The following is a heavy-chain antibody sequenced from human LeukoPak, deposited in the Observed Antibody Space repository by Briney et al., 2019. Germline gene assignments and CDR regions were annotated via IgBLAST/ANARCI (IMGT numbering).Heavy chain of an antibody. V-gene: IGHV3-21*01. J-gene: IGHJ4*02. Sequence: GGSLRLSCAASGFNISDFWMTWVRQAPGKGLEWVSSISPSGTYIYYRDSVKGRFSISRDNAENSLYLEMNSLRVEDTAIYYCVRDRGSYRPIDYWGQGTLVTVSS. CDR3: VRDRGSYRPIDY. CDR1: GFNISDFW. CDR2: ISPSGTYI. D-gene: IGHD1-26*01.